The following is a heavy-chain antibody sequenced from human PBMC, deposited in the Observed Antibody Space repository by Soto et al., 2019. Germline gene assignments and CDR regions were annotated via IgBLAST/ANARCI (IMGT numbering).Heavy chain of an antibody. CDR1: GGSVSSRPYY. Sequence: QLQMQESGPGLVKPSETLSLSCTVSGGSVSSRPYYWGWIRQPPGKGLECIGSYYYGGSTYQNPSLKSRVTISVDTSKNQFSLKLSSVTAADTAVYYCASTHYFGSGSFSWGQGTLVTVSS. CDR3: ASTHYFGSGSFS. D-gene: IGHD3-10*01. CDR2: YYYGGST. J-gene: IGHJ5*02. V-gene: IGHV4-39*01.